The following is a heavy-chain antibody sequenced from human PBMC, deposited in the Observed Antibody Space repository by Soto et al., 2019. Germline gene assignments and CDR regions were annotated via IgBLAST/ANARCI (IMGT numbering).Heavy chain of an antibody. D-gene: IGHD6-19*01. CDR3: AKPYSSGWYYFDY. CDR1: GFIFRSFW. V-gene: IGHV3-7*05. CDR2: IKQDGTEK. Sequence: PGGSLRLSCAASGFIFRSFWMSWVRQAPGKGLEWVANIKQDGTEKNYLDSVKGRFTISRDNAKNSLYLQMNSLRAEDTAVYYCAKPYSSGWYYFDYWGQGTLVTVSS. J-gene: IGHJ4*02.